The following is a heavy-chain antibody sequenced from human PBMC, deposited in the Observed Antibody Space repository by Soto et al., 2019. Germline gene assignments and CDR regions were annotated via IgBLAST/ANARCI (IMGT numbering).Heavy chain of an antibody. CDR1: GYTFTRYD. Sequence: GASVKGSCKASGYTFTRYDINRVRQATGQGLEWMGWMNPNSGNTGYAQKFQGRVTMTRNTSISTAYMELSSLRSEDTAVYYCARGRGDYYHSSGTGRMDVWGQGTTVTVSS. CDR3: ARGRGDYYHSSGTGRMDV. D-gene: IGHD3-22*01. V-gene: IGHV1-8*01. CDR2: MNPNSGNT. J-gene: IGHJ6*02.